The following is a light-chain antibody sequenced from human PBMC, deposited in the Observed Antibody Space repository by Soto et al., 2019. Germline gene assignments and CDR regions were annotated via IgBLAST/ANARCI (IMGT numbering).Light chain of an antibody. V-gene: IGLV2-14*01. CDR3: ASYRTDHTLV. CDR2: EVT. J-gene: IGLJ2*01. Sequence: QSALTQPASVSGSPGQSITISCTGTSSDVGAYNFVSWYQQYPGKAPKFMIYEVTNRPSGVSNRFSGSKSGNTASLTISELQAEDEADYYCASYRTDHTLVFGGGTKLTVL. CDR1: SSDVGAYNF.